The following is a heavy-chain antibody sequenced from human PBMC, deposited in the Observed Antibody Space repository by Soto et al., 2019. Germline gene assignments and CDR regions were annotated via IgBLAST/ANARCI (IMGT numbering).Heavy chain of an antibody. CDR1: GGSISSYY. D-gene: IGHD3-10*01. CDR2: IYYSGST. CDR3: ARTYYGSGSHFDY. J-gene: IGHJ4*02. V-gene: IGHV4-59*12. Sequence: SETLSLTCTVSGGSISSYYWSWIRQPPGKGLEWIGYIYYSGSTNYNPSLKSRVTISVDTSKNQFSLKLSSVTAADTAVYYCARTYYGSGSHFDYWGQGTPVTVSS.